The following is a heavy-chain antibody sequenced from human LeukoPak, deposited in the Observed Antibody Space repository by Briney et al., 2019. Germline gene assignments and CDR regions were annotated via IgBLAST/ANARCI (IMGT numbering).Heavy chain of an antibody. J-gene: IGHJ4*02. CDR2: ISSNGGTS. V-gene: IGHV3-64*01. CDR1: GFTLSPYT. D-gene: IGHD3-10*01. Sequence: PGGSLRLSCAASGFTLSPYTMHWVRQAPGKGLEYVSAISSNGGTSFYANSVRGRFTISRDNADNSLYLQMNSLSVDDTAVYYCARGLNSAIDFWGQGTLVTVSS. CDR3: ARGLNSAIDF.